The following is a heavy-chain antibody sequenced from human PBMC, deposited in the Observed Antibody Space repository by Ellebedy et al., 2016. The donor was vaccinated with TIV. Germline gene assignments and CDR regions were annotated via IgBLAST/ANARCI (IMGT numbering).Heavy chain of an antibody. CDR1: GFTFSSYA. J-gene: IGHJ3*02. CDR2: ISSNGGST. CDR3: VKDRGRLLLYAFDI. Sequence: GGSLRLXXSASGFTFSSYAMHWVRQAPGKGLEYVSAISSNGGSTYYADSVKGRFTISRDNSKNTLYLQMSSLRAEDTAVYYCVKDRGRLLLYAFDIWGQGTMVTVSS. D-gene: IGHD4-23*01. V-gene: IGHV3-64D*06.